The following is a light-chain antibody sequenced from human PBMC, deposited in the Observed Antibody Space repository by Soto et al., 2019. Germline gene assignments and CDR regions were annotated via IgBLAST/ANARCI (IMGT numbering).Light chain of an antibody. Sequence: DIQLTQSPSSLSASVGDRVTIFCRASQSVSTRLAWYQQKPGKAPKVLIYDASSWAGGVPTRFTGSVSGTEFTPTINSLQPDDVATYCCQQYSVYWTFGQGTKVDIK. CDR1: QSVSTR. CDR2: DAS. V-gene: IGKV1-5*02. CDR3: QQYSVYWT. J-gene: IGKJ1*01.